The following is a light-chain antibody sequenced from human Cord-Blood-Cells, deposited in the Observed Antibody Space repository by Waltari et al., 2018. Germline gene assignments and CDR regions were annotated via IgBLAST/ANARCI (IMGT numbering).Light chain of an antibody. J-gene: IGLJ3*02. CDR1: RSDVGSYNL. Sequence: QSALTQPASVSGSPGQSITISCTGTRSDVGSYNLVSWYQQHPGKAPKLMIYEGSKRPSGVSNRVSGSKSGNTASLTISGLQAEDEADYYCCSYAGSWVFGGGTKLTVL. V-gene: IGLV2-23*01. CDR2: EGS. CDR3: CSYAGSWV.